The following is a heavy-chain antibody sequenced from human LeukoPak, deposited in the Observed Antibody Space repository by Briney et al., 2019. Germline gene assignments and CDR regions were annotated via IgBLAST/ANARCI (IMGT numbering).Heavy chain of an antibody. D-gene: IGHD5-18*01. CDR1: GGSISSSSYY. Sequence: SETLSLTCTVSGGSISSSSYYWGWIRQPPGKGLEWIGSIYYSGSTYYNPSLKSRVTISVDTSKNQFALKLRSVTAADTAVYYCARLGGYSYGSTGWGQGTLVTVSS. CDR3: ARLGGYSYGSTG. CDR2: IYYSGST. J-gene: IGHJ4*02. V-gene: IGHV4-39*01.